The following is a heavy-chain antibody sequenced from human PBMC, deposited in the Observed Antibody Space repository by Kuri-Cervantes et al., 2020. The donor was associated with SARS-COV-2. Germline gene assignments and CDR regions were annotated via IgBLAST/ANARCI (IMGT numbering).Heavy chain of an antibody. V-gene: IGHV3-33*01. Sequence: GESLKISCAASGFTFSSYGMHWVRQAPGKGLEWVADIWYDGSNKYYADSVKGRFTISRDNSKNTLYLQMNSLRAEDTAVYYCAREGLVGATGVDYWGQGTLVTVSS. CDR3: AREGLVGATGVDY. D-gene: IGHD1-26*01. CDR2: IWYDGSNK. CDR1: GFTFSSYG. J-gene: IGHJ4*02.